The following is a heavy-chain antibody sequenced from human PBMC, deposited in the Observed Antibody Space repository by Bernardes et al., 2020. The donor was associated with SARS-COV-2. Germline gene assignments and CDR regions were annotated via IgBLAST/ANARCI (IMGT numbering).Heavy chain of an antibody. CDR1: GFTFSHYA. V-gene: IGHV3-30*04. D-gene: IGHD3-10*01. CDR2: ISDDGSIQ. Sequence: GGSLRLSCVASGFTFSHYAMHWVRQTPGKGLQWVAVISDDGSIQYYADSVKGRFTISRDNSKNTLYVQMNSLRIEDTAVYYCARGGWDSGTYYGKGFADYWGQGTRVTVSS. J-gene: IGHJ4*02. CDR3: ARGGWDSGTYYGKGFADY.